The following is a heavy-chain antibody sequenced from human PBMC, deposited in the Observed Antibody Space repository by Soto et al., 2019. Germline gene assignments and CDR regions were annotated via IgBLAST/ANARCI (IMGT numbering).Heavy chain of an antibody. CDR1: GYSFTSYW. D-gene: IGHD3-22*01. V-gene: IGHV5-51*01. CDR3: ARQRLYDSIGYLFRAFDL. Sequence: GESLKISCKGSGYSFTSYWIGWVRQMPGKGLEWMGIIYPGDSDTRYSPSFQGQVTISADKSISTAYLQWSSLKASNTAMYYCARQRLYDSIGYLFRAFDLWGKGKMLT. CDR2: IYPGDSDT. J-gene: IGHJ3*01.